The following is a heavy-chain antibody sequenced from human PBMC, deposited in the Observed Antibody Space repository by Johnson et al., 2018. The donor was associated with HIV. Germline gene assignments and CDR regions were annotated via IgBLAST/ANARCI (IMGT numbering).Heavy chain of an antibody. CDR2: LWYDGSNK. V-gene: IGHV3-30*04. CDR3: AKEPVVVIHAGGAFDI. J-gene: IGHJ3*02. CDR1: GFTFSSYA. D-gene: IGHD3-22*01. Sequence: QMQLVESGGGVVQPGRSLRLSCAASGFTFSSYAMHWVRQAPGKGLEWVAVLWYDGSNKNYLDSVKCRFTISRDNANNSLYLQMNSLRAEDTAVYYCAKEPVVVIHAGGAFDIWGKGQWSPSLQ.